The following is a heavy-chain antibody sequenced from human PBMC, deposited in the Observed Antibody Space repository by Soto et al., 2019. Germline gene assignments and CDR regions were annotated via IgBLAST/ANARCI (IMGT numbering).Heavy chain of an antibody. CDR2: IYYSGST. CDR3: ARVVTVTTPYYFDY. CDR1: GGSISSGDYY. D-gene: IGHD4-17*01. J-gene: IGHJ4*02. V-gene: IGHV4-30-4*01. Sequence: SETLSLTCTVSGGSISSGDYYWSWIRQPPGKGLEWIGYIYYSGSTYYNPSLKSRVTISVDTSKHQFSLKLSSVTAADTAVYYCARVVTVTTPYYFDYWGQGTLVTVSS.